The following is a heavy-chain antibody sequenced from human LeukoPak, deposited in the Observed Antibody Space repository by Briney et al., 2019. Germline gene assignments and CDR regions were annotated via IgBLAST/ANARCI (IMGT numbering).Heavy chain of an antibody. J-gene: IGHJ4*02. V-gene: IGHV4-39*07. D-gene: IGHD2-8*01. CDR2: INQSGST. CDR3: ATIQRDHAFDY. CDR1: AGSISSTSYY. Sequence: SETLSLTCTVSAGSISSTSYYWGWIRQSPGKGLEWIGEINQSGSTNYHPSLKSRVTISVDTSKNQFSLKLSSVTAADTAVYYCATIQRDHAFDYWGQGTLVTVSS.